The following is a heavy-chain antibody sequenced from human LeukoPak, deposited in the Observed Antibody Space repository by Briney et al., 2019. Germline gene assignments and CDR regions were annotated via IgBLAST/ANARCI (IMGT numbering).Heavy chain of an antibody. V-gene: IGHV4-61*02. CDR2: IYTSGST. Sequence: SQTLSLTCTVSGGSISSGSYYWSWIRQPAGKGLEWIGRIYTSGSTNYNPSLKSRVTISVDTSKNQFSLKLSSVTAADTAVYYCARVGATTPDYYYYMDVWGKGTTVTVSS. D-gene: IGHD1-26*01. CDR3: ARVGATTPDYYYYMDV. CDR1: GGSISSGSYY. J-gene: IGHJ6*03.